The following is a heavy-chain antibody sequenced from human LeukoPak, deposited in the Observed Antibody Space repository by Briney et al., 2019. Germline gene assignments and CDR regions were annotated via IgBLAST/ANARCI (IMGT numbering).Heavy chain of an antibody. Sequence: ASVKVSCKASGYTFTSYAMNWVRQAPGQGLEWMGWINTNTGNPTYAQGLTGRFVFSLDTSVSTAYLQISSLKAEDTAVYYCARPGRMAIFGVVSLDYWGQGTLVTVSS. CDR2: INTNTGNP. CDR1: GYTFTSYA. V-gene: IGHV7-4-1*02. J-gene: IGHJ4*02. CDR3: ARPGRMAIFGVVSLDY. D-gene: IGHD3-3*01.